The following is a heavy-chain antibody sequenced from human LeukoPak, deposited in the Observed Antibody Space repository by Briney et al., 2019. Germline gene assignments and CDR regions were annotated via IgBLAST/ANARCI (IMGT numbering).Heavy chain of an antibody. CDR3: AKALYGQRIYYFDY. CDR2: ISWNSGST. J-gene: IGHJ4*02. CDR1: GFTFDDYA. D-gene: IGHD4-17*01. Sequence: GGSLRLSCATSGFTFDDYAMHWVRQAPGKGLEWVSGISWNSGSTGYADSVKGRFTISRDNAKNSLYLQMNSLRAEDTALYYCAKALYGQRIYYFDYWGQGTLVTVSS. V-gene: IGHV3-9*01.